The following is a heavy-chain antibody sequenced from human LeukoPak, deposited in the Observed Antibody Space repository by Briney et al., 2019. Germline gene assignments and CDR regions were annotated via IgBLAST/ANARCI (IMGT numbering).Heavy chain of an antibody. D-gene: IGHD5-18*01. CDR1: GYSISSGYY. Sequence: SETLSLTCAVSGYSISSGYYWGWIRQPPGKGLEWIGRIYHSGSTYYNPSLKSRVTISVDTSKNQFSLKLSSVTAADTAVYYCARSGDTATYYFDYWGQGTLVTVSS. CDR2: IYHSGST. CDR3: ARSGDTATYYFDY. V-gene: IGHV4-38-2*01. J-gene: IGHJ4*02.